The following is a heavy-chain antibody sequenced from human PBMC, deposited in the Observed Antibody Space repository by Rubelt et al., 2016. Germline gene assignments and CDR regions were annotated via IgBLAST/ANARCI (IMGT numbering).Heavy chain of an antibody. J-gene: IGHJ4*02. CDR3: ARASHTQFDY. CDR2: SYYSGST. Sequence: QLQLQESGPGLVKPSETLSLTCTVSGGSISSSRYYWGWIRQPPGKGLEWIGSSYYSGSTYYNPSLKSRGTISVDTAKNQFSLKLSSVTAADTAVYYCARASHTQFDYWGQGTLVTVSS. D-gene: IGHD2-2*02. V-gene: IGHV4-39*07. CDR1: GGSISSSRYY.